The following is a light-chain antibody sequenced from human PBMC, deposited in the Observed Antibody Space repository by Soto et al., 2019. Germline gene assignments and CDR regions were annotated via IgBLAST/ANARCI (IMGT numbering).Light chain of an antibody. CDR1: QSVSRN. V-gene: IGKV3-15*01. CDR3: QQYNNWPRT. J-gene: IGKJ1*01. CDR2: GAF. Sequence: EIVMTQSPATLSVSPGERVTLSCRASQSVSRNLAWYQQKPGQAPRLLIYGAFTRATGIPARFSGSGSGTEFTLTIGSLQSEDCALYYCQQYNNWPRTFGQGTKVDIK.